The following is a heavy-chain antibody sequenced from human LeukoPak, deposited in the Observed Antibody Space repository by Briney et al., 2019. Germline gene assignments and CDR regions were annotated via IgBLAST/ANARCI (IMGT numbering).Heavy chain of an antibody. CDR2: ISWNSGSI. CDR1: GFTFDDYA. J-gene: IGHJ4*02. D-gene: IGHD3-10*01. CDR3: AKDPLSYYYGSGGLDY. Sequence: TGGSLRLSCAASGFTFDDYAMHWVRQAPGKGREWVSGISWNSGSIGYADSVKGRFTISRDNAKNSLYLQMNSLRAEDTALYYCAKDPLSYYYGSGGLDYWGQGTLVTVSS. V-gene: IGHV3-9*01.